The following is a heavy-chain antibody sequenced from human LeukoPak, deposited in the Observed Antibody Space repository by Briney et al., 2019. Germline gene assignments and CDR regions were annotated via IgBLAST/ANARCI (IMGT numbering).Heavy chain of an antibody. J-gene: IGHJ4*02. CDR1: GGSINNYY. CDR3: ARTYYYGSGRYFDY. D-gene: IGHD3-10*01. V-gene: IGHV4-59*01. Sequence: SETLSLTCTVSGGSINNYYWSWIRQPPGKGLEWIGYIYHSGSTTYNPSLKSRVTISVDASKNQFSLKLSSVTAADTAIYYCARTYYYGSGRYFDYWGQGTLVTVSS. CDR2: IYHSGST.